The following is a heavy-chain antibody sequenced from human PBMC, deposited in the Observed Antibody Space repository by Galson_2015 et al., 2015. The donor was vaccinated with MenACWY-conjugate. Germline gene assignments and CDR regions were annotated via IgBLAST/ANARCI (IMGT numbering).Heavy chain of an antibody. CDR3: ARGLGTGSFSELDS. D-gene: IGHD1-26*01. V-gene: IGHV3-23*01. Sequence: SLRLCCAASGFTFSSCAMSWVRQAPGKGLEWVSGITGSDGRTFYAASVKGRFTISRDNSKNTVYLQMNSLRAEETAVYFCARGLGTGSFSELDSWGQGILVTVSS. CDR1: GFTFSSCA. CDR2: ITGSDGRT. J-gene: IGHJ4*02.